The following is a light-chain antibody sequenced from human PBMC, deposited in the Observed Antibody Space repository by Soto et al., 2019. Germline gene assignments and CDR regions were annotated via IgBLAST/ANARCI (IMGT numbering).Light chain of an antibody. CDR1: YSDVGAYTY. V-gene: IGLV2-14*03. Sequence: QSALTQPASVSGSPGQSITISCTGTYSDVGAYTYVSWYQHHPGKAPNLMVSGVSNRPSGVSDRFSGSKSGNTASLTISGLQAEDEADYYCSSYTTSSTYVFGTGTKLTVL. CDR3: SSYTTSSTYV. CDR2: GVS. J-gene: IGLJ1*01.